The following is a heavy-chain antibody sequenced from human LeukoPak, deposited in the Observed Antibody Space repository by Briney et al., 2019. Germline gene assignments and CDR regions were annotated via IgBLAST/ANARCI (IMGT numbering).Heavy chain of an antibody. CDR1: GYTFDSYG. D-gene: IGHD2/OR15-2a*01. CDR3: ARELTYIGIYRA. J-gene: IGHJ5*02. Sequence: SVKVSCKASGYTFDSYGFSWVRQAPGQGLEWMGRIVPLLDITNYVQNFQDRVTITADKSTHTAYMELGSLRHDDTAMYYCARELTYIGIYRAWGQGTLVTVSS. CDR2: IVPLLDIT. V-gene: IGHV1-69*04.